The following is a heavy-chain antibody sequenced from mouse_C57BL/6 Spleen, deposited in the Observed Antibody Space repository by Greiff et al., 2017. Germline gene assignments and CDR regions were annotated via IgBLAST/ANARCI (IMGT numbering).Heavy chain of an antibody. J-gene: IGHJ2*01. V-gene: IGHV1-18*01. CDR3: ARKELYYFDY. CDR2: INPNNGCT. Sequence: EVQLVESGPELVKPGASVKIPCKASGYTFTDYNMDWVKQSHGKSLEWIGDINPNNGCTIYNQKFKGKATLTVDKSSSTAYMELRSLTSEDTAVYYCARKELYYFDYWGQGTTLTVSS. CDR1: GYTFTDYN.